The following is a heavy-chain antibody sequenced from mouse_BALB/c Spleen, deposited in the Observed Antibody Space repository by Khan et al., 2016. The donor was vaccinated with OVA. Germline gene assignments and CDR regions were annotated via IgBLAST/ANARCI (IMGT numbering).Heavy chain of an antibody. CDR1: GYTFTDYS. CDR2: INTETGEP. D-gene: IGHD2-12*01. CDR3: ARSGSYDGFDY. Sequence: QIQLVQSGPELKKPGETVKISCKASGYTFTDYSMHWVKQAPGKGLKWMGWINTETGEPTYADDFKGRFACSLETSASTAYLQINNLKNEDTATYFGARSGSYDGFDYWGQGTTLTVSS. J-gene: IGHJ2*01. V-gene: IGHV9-2-1*01.